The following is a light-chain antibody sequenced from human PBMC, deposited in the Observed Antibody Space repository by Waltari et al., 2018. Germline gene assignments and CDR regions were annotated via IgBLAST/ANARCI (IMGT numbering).Light chain of an antibody. Sequence: DIQMTQSPSSLSASVGDRVTITCRASQSINTYLNLYQQKLGKAPKLLIYAASNLQNGVPSRFSGSGSETDFTLTISSLQPEDFATYYCQQTYSSPSSFGQGTKLEIK. J-gene: IGKJ2*03. CDR2: AAS. V-gene: IGKV1-39*01. CDR3: QQTYSSPSS. CDR1: QSINTY.